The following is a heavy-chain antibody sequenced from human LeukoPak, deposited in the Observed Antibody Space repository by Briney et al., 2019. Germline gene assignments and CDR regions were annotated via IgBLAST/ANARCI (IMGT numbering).Heavy chain of an antibody. CDR3: ARQGYSYGPPRDY. V-gene: IGHV1-8*01. Sequence: ASVKVSCKASGYTFTSYDINWVRQATGQGLEWMGWMNPNSGNTGYAQKFQGRVTTTRNTSISTAYMELSSLRSEDTAVYYCARQGYSYGPPRDYWGQGTLVTVSS. CDR2: MNPNSGNT. J-gene: IGHJ4*02. D-gene: IGHD5-18*01. CDR1: GYTFTSYD.